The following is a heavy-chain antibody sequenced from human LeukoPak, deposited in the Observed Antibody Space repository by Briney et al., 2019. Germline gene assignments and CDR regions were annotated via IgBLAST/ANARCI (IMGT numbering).Heavy chain of an antibody. Sequence: SETLSLTCAVYRGSFTSYYWSWIRQPPRKGLEWIGEINHRGSTNYNPSLKSRVTISVDTSKNQFSLKLSSVTAADTAVYYCARVGLGSDYWGQGTLVTVSS. J-gene: IGHJ4*02. V-gene: IGHV4-34*01. CDR3: ARVGLGSDY. CDR2: INHRGST. CDR1: RGSFTSYY. D-gene: IGHD3/OR15-3a*01.